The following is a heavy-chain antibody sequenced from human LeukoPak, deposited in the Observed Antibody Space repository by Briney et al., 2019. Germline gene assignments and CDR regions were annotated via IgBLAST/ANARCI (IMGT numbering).Heavy chain of an antibody. CDR1: GGSISSYY. V-gene: IGHV4-59*01. D-gene: IGHD6-6*01. CDR2: IYYSGST. CDR3: ARRGAARSDWFDP. Sequence: AETLSLTCTVSGGSISSYYWSWIRQPPGKALEWIGYIYYSGSTNYNPSLKSRVTISVDTSKNQFSLELSSVTAADTAVYYCARRGAARSDWFDPWGQGTLVTVS. J-gene: IGHJ5*02.